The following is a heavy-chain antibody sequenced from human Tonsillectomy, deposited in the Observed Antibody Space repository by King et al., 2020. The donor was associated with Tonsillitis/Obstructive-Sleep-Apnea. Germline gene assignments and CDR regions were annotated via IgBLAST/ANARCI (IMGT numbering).Heavy chain of an antibody. J-gene: IGHJ6*02. CDR3: VKDWGYCSGGTCYSGRPGDYYYGMDV. Sequence: VQLVQSGGGLVQPGGSLRLSCSASGFTFSSYAMHWVRQAPGKGLEYVSAISTNGGSTYYADSVKGRFTISRDNSKNTLYLQMSSLRAEDTALYYCVKDWGYCSGGTCYSGRPGDYYYGMDVWGQGTTVTVSS. CDR1: GFTFSSYA. D-gene: IGHD2-15*01. V-gene: IGHV3-64D*06. CDR2: ISTNGGST.